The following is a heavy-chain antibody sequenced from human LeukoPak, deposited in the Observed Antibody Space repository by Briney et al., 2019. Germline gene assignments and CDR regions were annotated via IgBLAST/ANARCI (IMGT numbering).Heavy chain of an antibody. CDR3: ARHGLYQDYGY. Sequence: ETLSLTCAVSGGSVSGSRSFWAWIRQPPGKGLEWIGNVYYSGSTHYNPSLKSRVTISLDLSKNQFYLRLTSVTAADTAMYYCARHGLYQDYGYWGQGTLVTVSS. CDR2: VYYSGST. D-gene: IGHD3-16*01. J-gene: IGHJ4*02. V-gene: IGHV4-39*01. CDR1: GGSVSGSRSF.